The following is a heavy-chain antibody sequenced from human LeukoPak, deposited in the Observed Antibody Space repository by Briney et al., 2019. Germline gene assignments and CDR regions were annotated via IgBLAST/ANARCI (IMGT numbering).Heavy chain of an antibody. CDR1: GFTFSSYG. V-gene: IGHV3-23*01. Sequence: GGSLRLSCAASGFTFSSYGMSWVRQAPGKGLEWVSAISGSGGSTYYADSVKGRFTISRDNSKNTLYLQMNSLRAEDTALYYCARVRYYGSGSYYADYWGQGTLVTVSS. CDR2: ISGSGGST. J-gene: IGHJ4*02. CDR3: ARVRYYGSGSYYADY. D-gene: IGHD3-10*01.